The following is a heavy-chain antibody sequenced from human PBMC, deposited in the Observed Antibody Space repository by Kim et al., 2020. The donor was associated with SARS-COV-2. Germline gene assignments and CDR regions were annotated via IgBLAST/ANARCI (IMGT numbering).Heavy chain of an antibody. CDR2: IYYSGST. J-gene: IGHJ6*02. CDR1: GGSISSGGYY. Sequence: SETLSLTCTVSGGSISSGGYYWSWIRQHPGKGLGWIGYIYYSGSTYYNPSLKSRVTISVDTSKNQFSLKLSSVTAAGTAVYYCARAHRTIFGVVEYMDVWGQGTTVTVSS. D-gene: IGHD3-3*01. CDR3: ARAHRTIFGVVEYMDV. V-gene: IGHV4-31*03.